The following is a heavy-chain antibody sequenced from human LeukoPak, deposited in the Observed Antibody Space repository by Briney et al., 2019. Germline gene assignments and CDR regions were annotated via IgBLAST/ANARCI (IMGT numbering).Heavy chain of an antibody. D-gene: IGHD3-22*01. Sequence: ASVKVSCKASGYTFTGYYMHWVRQAPGQGLEWMGRINPNSGGTNYAQKFQGRVTMTRDTSISTAYMELSRLRSDDTAVYYCARMGYYDSSGYLYYFDYWGQGTLVTVSS. CDR3: ARMGYYDSSGYLYYFDY. CDR1: GYTFTGYY. V-gene: IGHV1-2*06. CDR2: INPNSGGT. J-gene: IGHJ4*02.